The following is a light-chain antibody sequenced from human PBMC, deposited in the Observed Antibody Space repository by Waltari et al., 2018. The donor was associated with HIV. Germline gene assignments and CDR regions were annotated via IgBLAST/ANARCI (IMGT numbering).Light chain of an antibody. J-gene: IGLJ3*02. CDR2: EVS. V-gene: IGLV2-8*01. Sequence: QSDLTQPPSAPGSPGQSVPISCPATTRDVGGYTYVSWYQQHPGKAPKLMIYEVSKRPSGVPDRFSGSKSGNTASLTVSGLQAEDEADYYCSSSRVFGGGTKLTVL. CDR1: TRDVGGYTY. CDR3: SSSRV.